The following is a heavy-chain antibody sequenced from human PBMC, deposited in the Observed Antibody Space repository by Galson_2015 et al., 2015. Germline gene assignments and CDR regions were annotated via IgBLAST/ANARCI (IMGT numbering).Heavy chain of an antibody. CDR2: TYYRSKWYN. CDR1: GDSVSSHSAA. D-gene: IGHD3-10*01. CDR3: ARDYYYGHWDYFDY. J-gene: IGHJ4*02. V-gene: IGHV6-1*01. Sequence: CAISGDSVSSHSAAWNWIRQSPSRGLEWLGRTYYRSKWYNDYAVSVKSRITINPDTSKNQFSLQLNSVTPEDTAVYYCARDYYYGHWDYFDYWGQGTLVTVSS.